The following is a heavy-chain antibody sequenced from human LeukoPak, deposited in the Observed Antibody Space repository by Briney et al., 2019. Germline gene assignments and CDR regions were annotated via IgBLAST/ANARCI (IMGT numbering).Heavy chain of an antibody. V-gene: IGHV1-2*02. Sequence: ASVKVSCKASGYTFTDYYIHWVRQAPGQGLEGMGWINPNSGGTNYARKFQGRVTMTRDTSISTAYMELGRLRSDDTAVYYCARSAETNCGGDCYSFDYWGQGTLVTVSS. J-gene: IGHJ4*02. CDR3: ARSAETNCGGDCYSFDY. CDR2: INPNSGGT. CDR1: GYTFTDYY. D-gene: IGHD2-21*01.